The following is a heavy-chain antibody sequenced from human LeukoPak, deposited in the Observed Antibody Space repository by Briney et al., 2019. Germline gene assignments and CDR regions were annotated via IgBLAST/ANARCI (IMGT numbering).Heavy chain of an antibody. V-gene: IGHV4-59*08. CDR1: GGSISSYY. CDR2: IYYSGST. Sequence: SETLSLTCTVSGGSISSYYWSWIRQPPGKGLEWVGYIYYSGSTNYNPSLKSRVTTSVDTSKNQFSLKLSSVTAADTAVYYCARHDYGSGSYFDYWGQGTLVTVSS. D-gene: IGHD3-10*01. CDR3: ARHDYGSGSYFDY. J-gene: IGHJ4*02.